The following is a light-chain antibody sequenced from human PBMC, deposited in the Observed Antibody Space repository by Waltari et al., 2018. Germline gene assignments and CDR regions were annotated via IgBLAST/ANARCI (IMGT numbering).Light chain of an antibody. V-gene: IGLV2-14*01. J-gene: IGLJ3*02. Sequence: QSALTQPASVSGSPGQSITLSCTGTSSDVGFYNYVSWYQQHPGKAPKLMVYDVSERPSGVSHSFSGSKSGKTASLTISGLQAEDEADYYCNSYAGSSSWVFGGGTKLTVL. CDR2: DVS. CDR1: SSDVGFYNY. CDR3: NSYAGSSSWV.